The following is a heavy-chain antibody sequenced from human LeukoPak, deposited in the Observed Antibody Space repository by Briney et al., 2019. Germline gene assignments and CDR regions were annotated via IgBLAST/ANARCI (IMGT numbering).Heavy chain of an antibody. CDR1: GFTFSSYA. Sequence: GRSLRLSCAASGFTFSSYAMHWVRQAPGKGLEWVANIKQDGSEKYYVDSVKGRFTISRDNATNSLYLQMNSLRAEDTAVYYCARDLYRIVVVPHYFDYWGQGTLVTVSS. CDR2: IKQDGSEK. V-gene: IGHV3-7*01. CDR3: ARDLYRIVVVPHYFDY. J-gene: IGHJ4*02. D-gene: IGHD3-22*01.